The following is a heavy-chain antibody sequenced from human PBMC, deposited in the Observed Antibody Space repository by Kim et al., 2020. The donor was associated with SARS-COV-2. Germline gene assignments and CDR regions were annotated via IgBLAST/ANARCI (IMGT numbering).Heavy chain of an antibody. D-gene: IGHD6-19*01. CDR2: IYHSGST. Sequence: SETLSLTCAVSGGSISSSNWWSWVRQPPGKGLEWIGEIYHSGSTNYNPSLKSRVTISVDKSKNQFSLKLSSVTAADTAVYYCARGPPRYSSGWFAPYYYYGMDVWGQGTTVTVSS. J-gene: IGHJ6*02. CDR1: GGSISSSNW. V-gene: IGHV4-4*02. CDR3: ARGPPRYSSGWFAPYYYYGMDV.